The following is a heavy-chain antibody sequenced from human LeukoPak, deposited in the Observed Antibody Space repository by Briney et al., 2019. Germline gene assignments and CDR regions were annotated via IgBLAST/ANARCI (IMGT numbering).Heavy chain of an antibody. V-gene: IGHV3-21*01. D-gene: IGHD3-3*01. J-gene: IGHJ5*02. CDR3: ARDPIFGVVKAEPRFDP. CDR1: GFTFSSYS. Sequence: SGGSLRLSCAASGFTFSSYSMKWVRQAPGKGLEWVSSISSSSSYIYYADSVKGRFTISRDNAKNSLYLQMNSLRAEDTAVYYCARDPIFGVVKAEPRFDPWGQGTLVTVSS. CDR2: ISSSSSYI.